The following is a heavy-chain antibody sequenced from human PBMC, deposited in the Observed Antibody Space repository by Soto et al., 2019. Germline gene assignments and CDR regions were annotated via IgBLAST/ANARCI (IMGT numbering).Heavy chain of an antibody. CDR2: ISSSSSYI. Sequence: EVQMVDSGGGLVKPGGSLRLSCTASGFTFTTYSMNWVRQAPGKGLEWVSSISSSSSYIYYADSVKGRFTISRDNAKNSLYLQMNSLRAEDTAVYYGARGNGDYVPLDYWGQGTLVTVSS. D-gene: IGHD4-17*01. CDR1: GFTFTTYS. J-gene: IGHJ4*02. CDR3: ARGNGDYVPLDY. V-gene: IGHV3-21*01.